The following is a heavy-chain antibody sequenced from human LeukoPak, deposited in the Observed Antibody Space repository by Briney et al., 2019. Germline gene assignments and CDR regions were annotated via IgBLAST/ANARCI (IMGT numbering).Heavy chain of an antibody. CDR2: ISYSGST. J-gene: IGHJ4*02. D-gene: IGHD2/OR15-2a*01. Sequence: SETLSLACTVSGDSMTNYYWSWIRQPPGMGLEWLGYISYSGSTNYNPSLKRRVTFSIDTSKNQFSLWLDSVTAADTAVYYCASAPHVNYFDFWGQGALVTVSA. CDR3: ASAPHVNYFDF. V-gene: IGHV4-59*08. CDR1: GDSMTNYY.